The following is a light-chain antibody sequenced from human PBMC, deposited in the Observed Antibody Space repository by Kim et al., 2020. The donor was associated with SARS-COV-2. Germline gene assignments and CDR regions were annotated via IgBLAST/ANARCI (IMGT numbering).Light chain of an antibody. V-gene: IGKV3-15*01. J-gene: IGKJ1*01. CDR3: QQYKNWPET. Sequence: EIVMTQSPATLSVSPGERATLSCRASQSVSSNLAWYQQKPGQAPRLLIYGASTRATGIPARFSGSGSGTECTLTISSLQSEDFAVYYCQQYKNWPETFGQGTKVDIK. CDR1: QSVSSN. CDR2: GAS.